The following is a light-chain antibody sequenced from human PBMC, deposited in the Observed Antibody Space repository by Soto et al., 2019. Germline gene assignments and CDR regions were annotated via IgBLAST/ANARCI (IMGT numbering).Light chain of an antibody. CDR3: CSYAGSSTYV. CDR1: SSDVGSYNL. V-gene: IGLV2-23*01. J-gene: IGLJ1*01. CDR2: EGS. Sequence: QSVLTQPASVSGSPGQSITISCTGTSSDVGSYNLVSWYQQHPGKAPKLMIHEGSKRPSGVSNRFSGSKSGNTAPLTISGLQAEDEADYYCCSYAGSSTYVFGTGTKVTVL.